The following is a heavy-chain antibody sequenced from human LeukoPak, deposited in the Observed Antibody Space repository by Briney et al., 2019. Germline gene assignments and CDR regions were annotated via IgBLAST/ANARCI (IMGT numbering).Heavy chain of an antibody. V-gene: IGHV3-33*01. Sequence: GRSVRLSCAASGFTFSSYGMHWVRQAPGKGLEWVAVIWYDGSNKYYADSVKGRFTISRDSSKNTLYLQMNSLRAEDTAVYYRARDQPFTITYGMDVRGQGTTVTVSS. CDR1: GFTFSSYG. D-gene: IGHD3-10*01. J-gene: IGHJ6*02. CDR3: ARDQPFTITYGMDV. CDR2: IWYDGSNK.